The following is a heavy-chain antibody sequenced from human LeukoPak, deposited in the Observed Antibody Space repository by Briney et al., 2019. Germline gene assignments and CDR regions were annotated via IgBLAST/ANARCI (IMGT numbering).Heavy chain of an antibody. CDR3: ARQVRGVVISDSYYMDV. D-gene: IGHD3-10*01. Sequence: SETLSLTCTVSGGSISSYYWSWIRQPPGKGLEWIGYIYTSGSTNYNPSLKSRVTISVDTSKNQFSLKLSSVTAADTAVYYCARQVRGVVISDSYYMDVWGKGTTVTVSS. J-gene: IGHJ6*03. CDR1: GGSISSYY. CDR2: IYTSGST. V-gene: IGHV4-4*09.